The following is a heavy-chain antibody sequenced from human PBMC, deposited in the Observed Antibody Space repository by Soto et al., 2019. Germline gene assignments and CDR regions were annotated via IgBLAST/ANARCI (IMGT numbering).Heavy chain of an antibody. Sequence: EVQLLESGGGLVQPGGSLRLSCAASGFTFSSYAMNWVRQAPGKGREWVSVISGSGGSTYYADSVKGRFPISRDNSKNTLYLQMNSLRAEDTAVYDCARRSSSWYFDCWGQGTLVTVSS. J-gene: IGHJ4*02. D-gene: IGHD6-13*01. V-gene: IGHV3-23*01. CDR2: ISGSGGST. CDR3: ARRSSSWYFDC. CDR1: GFTFSSYA.